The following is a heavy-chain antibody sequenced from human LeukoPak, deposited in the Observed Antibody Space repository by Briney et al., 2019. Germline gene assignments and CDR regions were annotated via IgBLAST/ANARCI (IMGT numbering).Heavy chain of an antibody. CDR1: GFIFTNYF. V-gene: IGHV3-7*03. CDR3: ARVMERRLAPDAFDI. J-gene: IGHJ3*02. CDR2: IKHDGSEK. D-gene: IGHD2-8*01. Sequence: GGSLRLSCAASGFIFTNYFMSWVRQAPGKGLEWVASIKHDGSEKYYVDSVKGRFTISRDNAKNSLYLQMNSLRAEDTAVYYCARVMERRLAPDAFDIWGQGTMVTVSS.